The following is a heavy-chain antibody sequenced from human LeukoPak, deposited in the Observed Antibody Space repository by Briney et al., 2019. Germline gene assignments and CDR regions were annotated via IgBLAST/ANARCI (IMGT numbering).Heavy chain of an antibody. CDR2: IYSGGST. Sequence: GGSLRLSCAASGFTVRNNYMSWVRQAPGGELEGVTVIYSGGSTYYADSVKGRFTISRDNSKNTLYLQMNSLRAEDTAVYFCATGERMVRGDGVDYWGQGTLVSVSS. CDR1: GFTVRNNY. J-gene: IGHJ4*02. CDR3: ATGERMVRGDGVDY. V-gene: IGHV3-66*01. D-gene: IGHD3-10*01.